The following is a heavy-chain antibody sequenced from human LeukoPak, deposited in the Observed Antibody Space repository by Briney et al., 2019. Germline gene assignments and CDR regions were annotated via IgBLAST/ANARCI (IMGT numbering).Heavy chain of an antibody. CDR1: GFTFSSYW. Sequence: PGGSLRLSCAASGFTFSSYWMHWVRQAPGEGLVWVSRINSDGSSTSYADSVKGRFTISRGNAKNTLYLQMNSLRAEDTAVYYCARDRGAYCSGGSCYSRNWFDPWGQGTLVTVSS. CDR3: ARDRGAYCSGGSCYSRNWFDP. J-gene: IGHJ5*02. V-gene: IGHV3-74*01. CDR2: INSDGSST. D-gene: IGHD2-15*01.